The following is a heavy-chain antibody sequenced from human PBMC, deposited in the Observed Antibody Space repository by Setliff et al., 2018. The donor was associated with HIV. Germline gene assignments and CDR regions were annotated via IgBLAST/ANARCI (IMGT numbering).Heavy chain of an antibody. D-gene: IGHD6-6*01. CDR1: GYTFTTYG. Sequence: ASVKVSCKASGYTFTTYGISWVRQAPGHGLEWMGWISPNFGHTKYAQKFLDRVTMTIDTATSRAYMELRSLRSDETAEYYCARVPAVAAPDYYGMDVWGQGTTVTVSS. V-gene: IGHV1-18*04. J-gene: IGHJ6*02. CDR2: ISPNFGHT. CDR3: ARVPAVAAPDYYGMDV.